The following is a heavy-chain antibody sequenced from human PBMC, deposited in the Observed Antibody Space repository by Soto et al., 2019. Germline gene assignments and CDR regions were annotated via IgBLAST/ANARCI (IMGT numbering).Heavy chain of an antibody. CDR3: ASWLKGPDIGNYYYGMDV. Sequence: QVQLVQSGAEVKKPGSSVKVSCKASGGAFSDYAFSWVRQAPGQGLEWLGGIMPIFRAPDYAQKFQGRVPITADEFPRTAYMEMNRLRSEDTAVYYCASWLKGPDIGNYYYGMDVWGQGTTVTVS. CDR2: IMPIFRAP. J-gene: IGHJ6*02. V-gene: IGHV1-69*12. D-gene: IGHD2-15*01. CDR1: GGAFSDYA.